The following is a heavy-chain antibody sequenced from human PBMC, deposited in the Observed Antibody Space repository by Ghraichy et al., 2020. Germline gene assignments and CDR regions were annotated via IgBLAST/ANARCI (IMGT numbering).Heavy chain of an antibody. V-gene: IGHV1-69*13. Sequence: SVKVSCKASGGTFSSYAISWVRQAPGQGLEWMGGIIPIFGTANYAQKFQGRVTITADESTSTAYMELSSLRSEDTAVYYCARGKPGRQYYFDYWGQGTLVTVSS. CDR3: ARGKPGRQYYFDY. CDR2: IIPIFGTA. D-gene: IGHD1-14*01. CDR1: GGTFSSYA. J-gene: IGHJ4*02.